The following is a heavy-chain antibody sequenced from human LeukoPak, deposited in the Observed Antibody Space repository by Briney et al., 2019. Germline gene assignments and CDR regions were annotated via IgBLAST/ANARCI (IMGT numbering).Heavy chain of an antibody. Sequence: ASVKVSCKASGYTFTGYYMHWVRQAPGQGLEWMGWINPNSGGTNYAQKFQGRVTMTRDTSISTAYMELSRLRSDDTAVYYWARDDCSSTSCSYGMDVWGQGTTVTVSS. J-gene: IGHJ6*02. CDR3: ARDDCSSTSCSYGMDV. V-gene: IGHV1-2*02. D-gene: IGHD2-2*01. CDR1: GYTFTGYY. CDR2: INPNSGGT.